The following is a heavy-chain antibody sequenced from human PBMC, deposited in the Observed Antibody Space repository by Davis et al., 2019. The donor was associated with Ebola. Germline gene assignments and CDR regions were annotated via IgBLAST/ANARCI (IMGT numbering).Heavy chain of an antibody. J-gene: IGHJ6*04. V-gene: IGHV3-7*01. CDR3: AREGATNTDYYCGIDV. CDR2: IKEDGSEK. CDR1: GFSFRSYW. D-gene: IGHD2-8*01. Sequence: GESLKISCAASGFSFRSYWMTWVRQAPGKGLEWVANIKEDGSEKAYLDSVKGRFSISRDNAKTSVYLQMNSLRADDTAVYYCAREGATNTDYYCGIDVWGKGTTVIVSS.